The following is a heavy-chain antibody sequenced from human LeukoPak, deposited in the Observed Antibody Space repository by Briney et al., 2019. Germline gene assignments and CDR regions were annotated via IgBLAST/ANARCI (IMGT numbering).Heavy chain of an antibody. J-gene: IGHJ1*01. CDR3: ARAELDCTNGVCYRAEYFQH. CDR2: IYYSGST. D-gene: IGHD2-8*01. Sequence: SETLSLTCTVSGGSISSYYWSWIRQPPGKGLEWIGYIYYSGSTNYNPSLKRRVTISVDTSKNQFSLKLSSVTAADTAVYYCARAELDCTNGVCYRAEYFQHWGQGTLVTVSS. V-gene: IGHV4-59*01. CDR1: GGSISSYY.